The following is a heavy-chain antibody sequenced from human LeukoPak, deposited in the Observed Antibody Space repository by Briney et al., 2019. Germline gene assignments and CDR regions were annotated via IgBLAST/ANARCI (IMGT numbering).Heavy chain of an antibody. D-gene: IGHD6-13*01. CDR3: ARFPEGSSTWSIDF. CDR1: GFTFSSFW. CDR2: IKQDGTEK. Sequence: GGSLRLSCAASGFTFSSFWMSWVRQAPGKGLEWVANIKQDGTEKYYVDSVKGRFTISRDNSKNSLYLQMNTLRAEDTAVYYCARFPEGSSTWSIDFWGQGTLVTVSS. J-gene: IGHJ4*02. V-gene: IGHV3-7*01.